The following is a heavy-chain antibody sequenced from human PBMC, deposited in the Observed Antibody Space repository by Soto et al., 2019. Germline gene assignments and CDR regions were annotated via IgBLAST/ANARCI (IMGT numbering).Heavy chain of an antibody. D-gene: IGHD5-12*01. CDR3: LRGKMSEMATILRDKGVDP. V-gene: IGHV1-69*01. CDR2: IIPIFGTS. J-gene: IGHJ5*02. CDR1: GCTFNNHA. Sequence: QVQLVQSGAEVKKPGSSVKVSCKASGCTFNNHAINWVRQAPGQGLEWMGGIIPIFGTSNYAQKFQGRVTITADESTRTAYMELSSLRSEDTAVYYCLRGKMSEMATILRDKGVDPWGQGTLVTVSS.